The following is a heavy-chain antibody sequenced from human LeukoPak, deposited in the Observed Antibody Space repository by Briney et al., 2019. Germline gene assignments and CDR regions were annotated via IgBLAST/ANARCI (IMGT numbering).Heavy chain of an antibody. CDR3: AKVRHLMVAAAGTNWFDP. J-gene: IGHJ5*02. CDR2: ISGSGGST. V-gene: IGHV3-23*01. D-gene: IGHD6-13*01. CDR1: GFTFSSYA. Sequence: PGGSLRLSCAASGFTFSSYAMSWVCQAPGKGLEWVSAISGSGGSTYYADSVKGRFTISRDNSKNTLYLQMNSLRAEDTAVYYCAKVRHLMVAAAGTNWFDPWGQGTLVTVSS.